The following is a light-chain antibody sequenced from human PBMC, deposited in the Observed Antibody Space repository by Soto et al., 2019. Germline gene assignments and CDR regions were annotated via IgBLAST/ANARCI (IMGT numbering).Light chain of an antibody. CDR2: GAV. J-gene: IGKJ2*01. Sequence: DLQMTQSPSSLSASVGDRVTITCRASQPISTYLNWYQVTPGKAPRLLIFGAVSLQSGVPSRFSGSGSGTDFTLTINHLHPEDSASYYCQQSSSAPPYTFGRGTKLEI. V-gene: IGKV1-39*01. CDR3: QQSSSAPPYT. CDR1: QPISTY.